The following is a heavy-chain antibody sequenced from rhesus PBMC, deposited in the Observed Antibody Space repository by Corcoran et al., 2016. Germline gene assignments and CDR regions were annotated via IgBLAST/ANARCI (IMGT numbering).Heavy chain of an antibody. CDR1: GGSISSNY. CDR2: IYGSGGST. Sequence: QVQLQESGPGLVKPSETLSLTCAVSGGSISSNYWSWIRQAPGKGLEWIGRIYGSGGSTHYNPALRGRVTISTDTSKNQFSLKLSSVTAAGTAVYYCARGLICTGSCCSLYFDYWGQGVLVTVSS. CDR3: ARGLICTGSCCSLYFDY. V-gene: IGHV4-160*01. J-gene: IGHJ4*01. D-gene: IGHD2-21*01.